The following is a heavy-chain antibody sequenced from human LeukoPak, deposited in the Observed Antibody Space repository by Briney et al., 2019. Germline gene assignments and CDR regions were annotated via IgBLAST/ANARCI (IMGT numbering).Heavy chain of an antibody. Sequence: GGSLRLSCAASRFTFSSYAMSWVRQAPGKELAWVSTLSGSGDSADYADSVKGRFTISRDNSKNTLSLQMSSLRAEDTAVYYCAREGLGAAAGTFDYWGQGTLVTVSS. CDR2: LSGSGDSA. J-gene: IGHJ4*02. D-gene: IGHD6-13*01. CDR3: AREGLGAAAGTFDY. CDR1: RFTFSSYA. V-gene: IGHV3-23*01.